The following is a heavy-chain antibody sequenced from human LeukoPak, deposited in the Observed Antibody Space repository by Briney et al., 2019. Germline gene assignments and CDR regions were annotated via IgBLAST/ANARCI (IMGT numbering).Heavy chain of an antibody. CDR3: ARDVVVRGVINFFDY. J-gene: IGHJ4*02. V-gene: IGHV3-33*01. CDR2: IWYDGSNK. Sequence: GGSLRLSCAASGFTFSSYGMHWVRQAAGKGLEWVAVIWYDGSNKYYADSVKGRFTISRDNSKNTLYLQMNSLRAEDTAVYYCARDVVVRGVINFFDYWGQGTLVTVSS. D-gene: IGHD3-10*01. CDR1: GFTFSSYG.